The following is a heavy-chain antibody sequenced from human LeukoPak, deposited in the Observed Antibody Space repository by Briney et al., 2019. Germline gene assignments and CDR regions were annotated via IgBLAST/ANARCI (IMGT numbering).Heavy chain of an antibody. Sequence: GGSLRLSCAASGFTFSSYWMSWVRQAPGKGLEWVAVIWYDGSNKYYADSVKGRFTISRDNSKNTLYLQMNSLRAEDTAVYYCAKDRGSEYYFDYWGQGTLVTVSS. V-gene: IGHV3-33*06. CDR3: AKDRGSEYYFDY. D-gene: IGHD6-25*01. CDR2: IWYDGSNK. J-gene: IGHJ4*02. CDR1: GFTFSSYW.